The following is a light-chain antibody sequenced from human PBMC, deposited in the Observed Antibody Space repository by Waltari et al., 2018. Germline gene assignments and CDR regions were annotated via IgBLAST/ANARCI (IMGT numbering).Light chain of an antibody. CDR3: QVWDSSSDHVV. CDR1: KIGSRS. J-gene: IGLJ2*01. V-gene: IGLV3-21*02. Sequence: SYVLTQPPSVSVAPGRTARITCGRHKIGSRSGHWYQQKPGQAPVLVVYDDSDRPSGIPERFSGSNSGNTATLTISRVEAGDEADYYCQVWDSSSDHVVFGGGTKLTVL. CDR2: DDS.